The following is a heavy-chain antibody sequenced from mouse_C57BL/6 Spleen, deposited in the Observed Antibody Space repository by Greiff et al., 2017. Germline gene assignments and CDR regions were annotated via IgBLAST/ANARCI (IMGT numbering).Heavy chain of an antibody. Sequence: EVQLQESGAELVRPGASVKLSCTASGFNIKDDYMHWVKQRPEQGLEWIGWIDPENGDTEYASKFQGKATITAETSANTAYLQLSSLTSEDTAVYYATTPFYYGYDGDDWGQGTTLSVSS. CDR3: TTPFYYGYDGDD. CDR1: GFNIKDDY. D-gene: IGHD2-2*01. J-gene: IGHJ2*01. CDR2: IDPENGDT. V-gene: IGHV14-4*01.